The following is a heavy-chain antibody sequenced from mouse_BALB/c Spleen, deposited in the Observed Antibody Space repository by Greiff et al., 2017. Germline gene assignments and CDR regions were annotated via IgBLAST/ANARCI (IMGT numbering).Heavy chain of an antibody. Sequence: QVQLKESGPGLVQPSQSLSITCTVSGFSLTSYGVHWVRQSPGKGLEWLGVIWSGGSTDYNAAFISRLSISKDNSKSQVFFKMNSLQANDTAIYYCARIYGNLYYAMDYWGQGTSVTVSS. CDR3: ARIYGNLYYAMDY. V-gene: IGHV2-2*02. CDR1: GFSLTSYG. J-gene: IGHJ4*01. D-gene: IGHD2-1*01. CDR2: IWSGGST.